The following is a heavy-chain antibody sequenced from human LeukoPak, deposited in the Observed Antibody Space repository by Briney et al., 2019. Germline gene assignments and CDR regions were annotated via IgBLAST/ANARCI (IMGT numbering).Heavy chain of an antibody. V-gene: IGHV1-18*01. CDR2: ISAYNGNT. J-gene: IGHJ6*02. CDR1: GYSFTSYG. CDR3: ARGRPAAFPEPSYYGMDV. D-gene: IGHD2-2*01. Sequence: GESLKISCKGSGYSFTSYGISWVRQAPGQGLEWMGWISAYNGNTNYAQKLQGRVTMTTDTSTSTAYMELRSLRSDDTAVYYCARGRPAAFPEPSYYGMDVWGQGTTVTVSS.